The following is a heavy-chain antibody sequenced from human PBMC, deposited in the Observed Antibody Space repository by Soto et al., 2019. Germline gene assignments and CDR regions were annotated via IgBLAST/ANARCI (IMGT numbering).Heavy chain of an antibody. J-gene: IGHJ6*02. CDR3: TRIYCTTTSCFINGMDV. CDR1: GYVITNGYH. D-gene: IGHD2-2*01. V-gene: IGHV4-38-2*01. Sequence: PXGTLALTCAVSGYVITNGYHRCCIRQPPGKELEWIGTISHSGDTYYNPSLKSRVTISIDTAKNHLSLILSSVTAADTATYSCTRIYCTTTSCFINGMDVWGQGTTFTVSS. CDR2: ISHSGDT.